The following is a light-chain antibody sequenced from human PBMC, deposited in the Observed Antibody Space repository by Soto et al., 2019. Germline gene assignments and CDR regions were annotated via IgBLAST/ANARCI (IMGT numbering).Light chain of an antibody. CDR3: AALDERLRGVV. CDR2: SND. CDR1: SSNIGSNT. Sequence: QSVMSQPPSASGTPGQRVTISCSGSSSNIGSNTVNWYQQLPGAAPKLLIYSNDQRPSGVPDRFSGSKSVTSASLAISGLQSEDEADYYCAALDERLRGVVVGGGTKLTVL. J-gene: IGLJ2*01. V-gene: IGLV1-44*01.